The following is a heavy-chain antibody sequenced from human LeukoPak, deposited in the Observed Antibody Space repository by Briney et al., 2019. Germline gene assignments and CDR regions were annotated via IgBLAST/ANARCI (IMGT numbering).Heavy chain of an antibody. Sequence: SETLSLTCTVSGGSISSSSYYWGWHRQPPGKGRVCFLIIYYSGSTYYSPSLIRRLTISVDTSKNQFSLNLSSVTAADTAVYYCARLGGYYDPPDYWGQGTLVTVSS. V-gene: IGHV4-39*01. J-gene: IGHJ4*02. CDR2: IYYSGST. CDR1: GGSISSSSYY. D-gene: IGHD3-22*01. CDR3: ARLGGYYDPPDY.